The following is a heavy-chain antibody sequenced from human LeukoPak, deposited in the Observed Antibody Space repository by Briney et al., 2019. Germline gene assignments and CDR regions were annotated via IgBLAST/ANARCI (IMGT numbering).Heavy chain of an antibody. V-gene: IGHV1-2*04. Sequence: GASVKVSCKASGYTFTGYYMHWVRQAPGQGVEWMGWINPNSGGTNYAQKFQGWVTMTRDTSISTAYMELSRLRSDDTAVYYCARDPSDYGDYGGFDYWGQGTLVTVSS. CDR2: INPNSGGT. J-gene: IGHJ4*02. CDR1: GYTFTGYY. D-gene: IGHD4-17*01. CDR3: ARDPSDYGDYGGFDY.